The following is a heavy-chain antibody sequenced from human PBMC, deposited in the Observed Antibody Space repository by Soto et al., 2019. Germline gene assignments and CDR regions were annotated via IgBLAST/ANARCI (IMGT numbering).Heavy chain of an antibody. CDR2: ISGSGGST. CDR1: GFTFSSYA. Sequence: GGSLRLSCAASGFTFSSYAMSWVRQAPGKGLEWVSAISGSGGSTYYADSVKGRFTISRDNSKNTLYLQMNSLRAEDTAVYYCAKEGSWYGYYYYGMDVWGQGTTVTVSS. J-gene: IGHJ6*02. V-gene: IGHV3-23*01. D-gene: IGHD6-13*01. CDR3: AKEGSWYGYYYYGMDV.